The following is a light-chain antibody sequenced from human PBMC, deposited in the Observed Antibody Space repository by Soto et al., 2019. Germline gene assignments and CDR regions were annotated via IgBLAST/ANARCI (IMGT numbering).Light chain of an antibody. Sequence: EIVMTQSPATLSVSPGGRATLSCRASQSISDTLAWYQQKPGQAPRLLIYGASTRAPGFPARFSGSGSGTDFTLPISSPRPEDSAVYXCXQYNNWPWTFGQGTKVDIK. CDR1: QSISDT. V-gene: IGKV3-15*01. CDR3: XQYNNWPWT. CDR2: GAS. J-gene: IGKJ1*01.